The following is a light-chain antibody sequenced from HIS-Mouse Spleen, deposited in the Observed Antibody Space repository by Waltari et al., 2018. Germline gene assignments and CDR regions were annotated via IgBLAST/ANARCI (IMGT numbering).Light chain of an antibody. V-gene: IGLV1-47*01. CDR3: AAWDDSLSGPV. CDR2: RNN. CDR1: SSTIGSNY. Sequence: QSVLTQPPSASGTPGQRVTSPCSGSSSTIGSNYVYWYQQLQGTAPKLLLHRNNQRPSGVPDRFSGSKSGTSASLAISGLRSEDEADYYCAAWDDSLSGPVFGGGTKLTVL. J-gene: IGLJ3*02.